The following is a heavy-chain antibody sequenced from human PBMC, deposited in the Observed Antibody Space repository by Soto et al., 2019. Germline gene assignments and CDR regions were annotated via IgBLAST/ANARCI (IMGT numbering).Heavy chain of an antibody. CDR1: GFTFSSYG. J-gene: IGHJ6*02. CDR2: ISYDGSNK. CDR3: AKDRERGRSGENYYGMDV. D-gene: IGHD3-3*01. V-gene: IGHV3-30*18. Sequence: QVQLVESGGGVVQPGRSLRLSCAASGFTFSSYGMHWVRQAPGKGLEWVAVISYDGSNKYYADSVKGRFTISRDNSKNTLYLQMNSLRAEDTAVYYCAKDRERGRSGENYYGMDVWGQGTTVTVSS.